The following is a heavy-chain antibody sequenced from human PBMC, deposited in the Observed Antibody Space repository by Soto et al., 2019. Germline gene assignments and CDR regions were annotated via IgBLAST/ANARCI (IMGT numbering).Heavy chain of an antibody. CDR3: ARGGQGYCSNGICPRGFDL. D-gene: IGHD2-8*01. Sequence: QVLLQESGPGLVKPSETLSLNCTVSTDSISRYYWSWIRQHPGNGLEWIGYSHYSGSTNYDPSLMSRVTISVDTSRNQFSLRLTSVTAADTAVYYCARGGQGYCSNGICPRGFDLWGHGTLVIVSS. CDR1: TDSISRYY. CDR2: SHYSGST. J-gene: IGHJ5*02. V-gene: IGHV4-59*01.